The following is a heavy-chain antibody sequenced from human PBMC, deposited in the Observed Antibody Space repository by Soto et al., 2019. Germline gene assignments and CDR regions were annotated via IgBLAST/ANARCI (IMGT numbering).Heavy chain of an antibody. CDR2: IYYSGST. CDR3: ASIYGSGSYYNDGWFDP. J-gene: IGHJ5*02. Sequence: SETLSLTCTVSGGSISSYYWSWIRQPPGKGLEWIGYIYYSGSTNYSPSLKSRVTISVDTSKNQFSLKLSSVTAADTAVYYCASIYGSGSYYNDGWFDPWGQGTLVTVSS. V-gene: IGHV4-59*01. D-gene: IGHD3-10*01. CDR1: GGSISSYY.